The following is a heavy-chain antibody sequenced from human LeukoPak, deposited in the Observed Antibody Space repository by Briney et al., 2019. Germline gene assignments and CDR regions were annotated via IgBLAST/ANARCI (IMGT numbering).Heavy chain of an antibody. V-gene: IGHV3-30*18. CDR3: AKGYSGYDYAFDI. Sequence: GGSLRLSCAASGFTFSSYGIHWVRQAPGKGLEWVPVISYDGSNKYYADSVKGRFTISRDNSKNTVYLQMNSLRAEDTAVYYCAKGYSGYDYAFDIWGQGTMVTVSS. D-gene: IGHD5-12*01. CDR2: ISYDGSNK. J-gene: IGHJ3*02. CDR1: GFTFSSYG.